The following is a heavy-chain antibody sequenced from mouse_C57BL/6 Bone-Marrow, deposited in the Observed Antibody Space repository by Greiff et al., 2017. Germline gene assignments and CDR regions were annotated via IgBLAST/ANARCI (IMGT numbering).Heavy chain of an antibody. D-gene: IGHD1-1*01. CDR1: GYTFTSYG. CDR2: IYIGNGYT. CDR3: ARYPRVDYGRWFAD. V-gene: IGHV1-58*01. J-gene: IGHJ3*01. Sequence: EVQLQQSGAELVRPGSSVKMSCKTSGYTFTSYGINWVKQRPGQGLEWIGYIYIGNGYTEYNEKFKGKATLTSDTSSSTAYIQLSSLTSEACAIYFCARYPRVDYGRWFADWGKGTLVTVSA.